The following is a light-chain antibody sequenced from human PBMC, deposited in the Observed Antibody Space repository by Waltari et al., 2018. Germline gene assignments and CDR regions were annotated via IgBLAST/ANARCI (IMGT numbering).Light chain of an antibody. CDR3: QQSYSTPELA. CDR1: QSISTY. J-gene: IGKJ4*01. V-gene: IGKV1-39*01. Sequence: DIQMTQSPSSLSASVGDRVTITCRASQSISTYLNWYQQRPGKAPNLLIYDASSLQSGVPSRFSGGRSGTDFTLTISSLQPEDFATYYCQQSYSTPELAFGGGTRVEIK. CDR2: DAS.